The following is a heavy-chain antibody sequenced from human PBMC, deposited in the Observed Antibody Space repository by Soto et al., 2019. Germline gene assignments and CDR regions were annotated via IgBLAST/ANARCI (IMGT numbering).Heavy chain of an antibody. Sequence: QVQLVQSGSEVKNPGASVKVSCKTSGYTFTTYGIGWVRQAPGKGLEWVGWIHCHGGNTNYAQKLQGRVTVTTDTSKNTVYMELQSLRSDDTAMYFCAREVACVGGQYDYWGQGTLVTVSS. D-gene: IGHD3-16*01. CDR2: IHCHGGNT. CDR3: AREVACVGGQYDY. J-gene: IGHJ4*02. CDR1: GYTFTTYG. V-gene: IGHV1-18*01.